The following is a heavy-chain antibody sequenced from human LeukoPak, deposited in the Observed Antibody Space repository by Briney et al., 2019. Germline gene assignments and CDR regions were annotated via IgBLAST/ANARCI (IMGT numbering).Heavy chain of an antibody. D-gene: IGHD3-10*01. CDR3: ASEPVRRVFDY. CDR2: IYSGGST. Sequence: GGSLRLSCAASGFTVSSNYMSWVRQAPGKWLEWVSVIYSGGSTYYADSVKARFTISRDNSKNTLYLQMNSLRAEDTAVYYCASEPVRRVFDYWGQGTLVTVSS. J-gene: IGHJ4*02. V-gene: IGHV3-53*01. CDR1: GFTVSSNY.